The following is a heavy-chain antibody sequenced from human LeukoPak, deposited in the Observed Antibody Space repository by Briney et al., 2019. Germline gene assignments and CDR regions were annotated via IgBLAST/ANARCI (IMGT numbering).Heavy chain of an antibody. Sequence: PSETLSLTCTASGGSISSYYWSWIRQPPGKGLEWIGYIYYSGSTNYNPSLKSRVTISVDTSKNQFSLKLSSVTAADTAVYYCARIKSGVNFFDYWGQGTLVTVSS. D-gene: IGHD1-26*01. J-gene: IGHJ4*02. CDR1: GGSISSYY. CDR3: ARIKSGVNFFDY. CDR2: IYYSGST. V-gene: IGHV4-59*01.